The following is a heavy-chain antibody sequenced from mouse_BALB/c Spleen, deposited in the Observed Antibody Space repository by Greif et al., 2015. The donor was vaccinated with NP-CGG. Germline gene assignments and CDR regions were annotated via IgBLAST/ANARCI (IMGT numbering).Heavy chain of an antibody. D-gene: IGHD1-1*01. V-gene: IGHV1-84*02. CDR3: VRRNGAEAMDY. Sequence: QVQLQQYGPELAKPGASVKISCTASGYTFTDYYIHWVNQKPGQGLEWIGCIYPGSSTTKYNEKFKGKAPLTVDPSSSTASMQFSSLTSEDTAVDVCVRRNGAEAMDYWRQGTSVAVSS. J-gene: IGHJ4*01. CDR1: GYTFTDYY. CDR2: IYPGSSTT.